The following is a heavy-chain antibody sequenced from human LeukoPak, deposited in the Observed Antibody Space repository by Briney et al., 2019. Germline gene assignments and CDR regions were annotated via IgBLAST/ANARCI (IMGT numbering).Heavy chain of an antibody. J-gene: IGHJ3*02. CDR2: IYYTGST. Sequence: SETLSLTCTVSGGSISSYYWSWIRQPPGKGLEWIGYIYYTGSTNYNPSLKSRVTMSVDTSKNQFSLKLSSVTAADTAVYYCARDRLPDYGDYSGAFDIWGQGTMVTVSS. CDR3: ARDRLPDYGDYSGAFDI. CDR1: GGSISSYY. D-gene: IGHD4-17*01. V-gene: IGHV4-59*01.